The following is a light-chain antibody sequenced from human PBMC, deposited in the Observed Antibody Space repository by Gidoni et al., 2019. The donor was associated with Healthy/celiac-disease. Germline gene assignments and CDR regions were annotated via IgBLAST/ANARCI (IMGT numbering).Light chain of an antibody. Sequence: DIQMTQSPSTLSASVGDRVTITCRASQSISSWLAWYQQKPGKAPKLLIYDASSLESGVPSRFRGSGSATEFTLTISSLQPDDFATYYCQQYNSYSPTFGQGTKVEIK. CDR2: DAS. CDR1: QSISSW. V-gene: IGKV1-5*01. J-gene: IGKJ1*01. CDR3: QQYNSYSPT.